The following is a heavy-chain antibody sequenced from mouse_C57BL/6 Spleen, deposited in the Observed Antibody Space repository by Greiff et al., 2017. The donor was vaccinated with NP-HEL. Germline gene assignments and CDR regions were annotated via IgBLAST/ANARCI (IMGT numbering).Heavy chain of an antibody. Sequence: QVQLQQSGPELVKPGASVKISCKASGYAFSSSWMNWVKQRPGKGLEWIGRIYPGDGDTNYNGKFKGKATLTADKSSRTAYMHLSSLTSEDSAVYFCARSVYYDYDARGFAYWGQGTLVTVSA. CDR3: ARSVYYDYDARGFAY. J-gene: IGHJ3*01. CDR1: GYAFSSSW. CDR2: IYPGDGDT. V-gene: IGHV1-82*01. D-gene: IGHD2-4*01.